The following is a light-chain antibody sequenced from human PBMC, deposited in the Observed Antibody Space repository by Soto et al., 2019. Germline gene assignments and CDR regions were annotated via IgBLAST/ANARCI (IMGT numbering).Light chain of an antibody. Sequence: QPVLTQPPSVSGAPGQRVSISCTGSNSNIGAGYDVHWYQQLPGTAPKLLIYGNINRPSGVPDRFSGSKSGASAFLVITGLQAEDEADYYCQSYDSSLSGSKVFGGGTQLTVL. V-gene: IGLV1-40*01. CDR2: GNI. CDR1: NSNIGAGYD. J-gene: IGLJ3*02. CDR3: QSYDSSLSGSKV.